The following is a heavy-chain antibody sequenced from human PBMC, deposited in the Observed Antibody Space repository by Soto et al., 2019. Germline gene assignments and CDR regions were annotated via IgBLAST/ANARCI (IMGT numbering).Heavy chain of an antibody. CDR3: AREAEQDHYGDYHSFDY. J-gene: IGHJ4*02. D-gene: IGHD4-17*01. Sequence: PSETLSLRSSFSGVSSSRGGYCLSWIRRHPGKGLEWIGYIYYSGSTYYNPSLKSRVTISVDTSKNQFSLKLSSVTAADTAVYYCAREAEQDHYGDYHSFDYWGQGTLVTVSS. CDR1: GVSSSRGGYC. CDR2: IYYSGST. V-gene: IGHV4-31*03.